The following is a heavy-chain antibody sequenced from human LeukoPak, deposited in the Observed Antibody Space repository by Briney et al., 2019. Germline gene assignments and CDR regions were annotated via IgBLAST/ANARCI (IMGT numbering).Heavy chain of an antibody. CDR2: ISSSGSTI. D-gene: IGHD4-23*01. CDR1: GFTFSDYY. Sequence: PGGSLRLSCAASGFTFSDYYMSWIRQAPGKGLEWVSYISSSGSTIYYADSVKGRFTISRGNAKNSLYLQMNSLRAEDTAVYYCARERTTVVTPTFDYWGQGTLVTVSS. V-gene: IGHV3-11*01. J-gene: IGHJ4*02. CDR3: ARERTTVVTPTFDY.